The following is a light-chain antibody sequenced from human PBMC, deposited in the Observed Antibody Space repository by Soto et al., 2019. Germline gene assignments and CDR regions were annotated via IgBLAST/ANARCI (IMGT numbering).Light chain of an antibody. Sequence: EKVMTQSPATLSVSPGERATLSCRASQGVSSTLAWYQQKPGQAPRLLIYDASTRANGIPARFSGSGSGTEFTLTISNLQSEDFAVYYCLQYNDWPRKFGQGTKV. V-gene: IGKV3-15*01. CDR2: DAS. J-gene: IGKJ1*01. CDR1: QGVSST. CDR3: LQYNDWPRK.